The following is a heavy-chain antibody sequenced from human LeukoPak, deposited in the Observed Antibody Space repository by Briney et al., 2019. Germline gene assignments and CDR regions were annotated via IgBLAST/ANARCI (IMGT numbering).Heavy chain of an antibody. J-gene: IGHJ3*02. CDR3: ARDKPKDAFDI. D-gene: IGHD1-14*01. CDR1: GGSISSYY. Sequence: ASETLSLTCTVSGGSISSYYWSWIRQPPGKGLEWIGYIYYSGSTNYNPSLKSRVTISVDTSKDQFSLKLGSVTAADTAVYYCARDKPKDAFDIWGQGTMVTVSS. V-gene: IGHV4-59*01. CDR2: IYYSGST.